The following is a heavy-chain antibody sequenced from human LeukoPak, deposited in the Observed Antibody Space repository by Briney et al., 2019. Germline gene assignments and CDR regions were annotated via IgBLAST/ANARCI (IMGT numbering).Heavy chain of an antibody. CDR2: IGTAGDT. J-gene: IGHJ4*02. CDR1: GFTFNSYV. CDR3: ARASKYGDYAY. V-gene: IGHV3-13*01. D-gene: IGHD4-17*01. Sequence: SGGSLRLSCAASGFTFNSYVMHWVRQATGKGLEWVSAIGTAGDTYYPGSVKGRFTISRENAKNSLYLQMNSLRAGDTAVYYCARASKYGDYAYWGQGTLVTASS.